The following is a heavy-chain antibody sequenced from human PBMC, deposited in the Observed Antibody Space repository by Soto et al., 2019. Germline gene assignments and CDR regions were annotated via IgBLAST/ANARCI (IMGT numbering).Heavy chain of an antibody. D-gene: IGHD4-17*01. CDR1: GYTFTSHD. CDR2: MNPNSGNT. Sequence: QVQLVQSGTEVKKPGASVKVSCKASGYTFTSHDINWVRQATGQGLEWMGWMNPNSGNTGYAQKFQGRVTMTKNTSISTAYMELSSLRSEDTAVYYCARWDYGVYARFDYWGQGTLVTVSS. CDR3: ARWDYGVYARFDY. V-gene: IGHV1-8*01. J-gene: IGHJ4*02.